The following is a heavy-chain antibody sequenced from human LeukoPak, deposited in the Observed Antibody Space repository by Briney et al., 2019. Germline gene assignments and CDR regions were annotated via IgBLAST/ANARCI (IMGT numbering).Heavy chain of an antibody. V-gene: IGHV1-2*02. D-gene: IGHD6-19*01. CDR3: ASAGYSSGWYFDY. CDR1: GYTFTGYY. Sequence: ASVKVSCKASGYTFTGYYMHWVRQAPGQGLEWMGWINPDSGGTKYAQKFQGRVTMTRDTSISTAYMELSRLRSDDTAVYYCASAGYSSGWYFDYWGQGTLVTVSS. J-gene: IGHJ4*02. CDR2: INPDSGGT.